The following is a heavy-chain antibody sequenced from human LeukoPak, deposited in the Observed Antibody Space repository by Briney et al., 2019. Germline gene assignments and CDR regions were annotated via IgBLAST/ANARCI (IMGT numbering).Heavy chain of an antibody. D-gene: IGHD3-22*01. V-gene: IGHV4-4*07. CDR3: ARGKVYYDSSGYYLPDAFDI. CDR1: GGSISSYY. CDR2: IYTSGST. Sequence: SETLSLTCTVSGGSISSYYWSWIRQPAGKGLEWIGRIYTSGSTNYNPSLKSRVTISVDTSKSQFSLKLSSVTAADTAVYYCARGKVYYDSSGYYLPDAFDIWGQGTMVTVSS. J-gene: IGHJ3*02.